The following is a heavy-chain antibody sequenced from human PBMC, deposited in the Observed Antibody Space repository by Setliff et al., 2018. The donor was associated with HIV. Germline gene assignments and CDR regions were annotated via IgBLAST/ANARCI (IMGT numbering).Heavy chain of an antibody. V-gene: IGHV6-1*01. CDR2: TYYRSKWYL. CDR3: ARGSYGSVLL. D-gene: IGHD6-19*01. J-gene: IGHJ4*02. Sequence: PSQTLSLTCAISGDSVSSNNAAWNWIRQSPLRGLEWLGRTYYRSKWYLDYAVSVKSRIIINPDTSKNQFSLHLNSVTPEDTAVYYCARGSYGSVLLWGQGTLVTVSS. CDR1: GDSVSSNNAA.